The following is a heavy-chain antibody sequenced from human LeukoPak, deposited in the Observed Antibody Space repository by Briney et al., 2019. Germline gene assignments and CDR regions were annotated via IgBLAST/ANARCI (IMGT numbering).Heavy chain of an antibody. J-gene: IGHJ4*02. Sequence: ASVKVSCKASGYTFTSYGISWVRQAPGQGLEWMGIINPSGGSTNYAQKFQGRVTMTRDMSTSTVYMELSSLRSEDTAVYYCARASSGNYAAIDYWGQGTLVTVSS. CDR2: INPSGGST. CDR1: GYTFTSYG. D-gene: IGHD1-26*01. CDR3: ARASSGNYAAIDY. V-gene: IGHV1-46*01.